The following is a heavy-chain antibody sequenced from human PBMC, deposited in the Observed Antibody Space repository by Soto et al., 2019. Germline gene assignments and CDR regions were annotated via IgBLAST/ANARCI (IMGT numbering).Heavy chain of an antibody. J-gene: IGHJ4*02. V-gene: IGHV3-23*01. CDR1: GFTFSSYA. CDR2: ISGSGGST. CDR3: AKGNEDKAMVTGYYFDY. Sequence: GGSLRLSCAASGFTFSSYAMSWVRQAPGKGLEWVSAISGSGGSTYYADSVKGRFTISRDNSKNTLYLQMNSLRAEDTAVYYCAKGNEDKAMVTGYYFDYWGQGTLVTVSS. D-gene: IGHD5-18*01.